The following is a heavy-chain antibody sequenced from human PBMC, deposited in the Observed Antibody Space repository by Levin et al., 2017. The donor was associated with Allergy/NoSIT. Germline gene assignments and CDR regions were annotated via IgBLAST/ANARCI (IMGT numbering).Heavy chain of an antibody. CDR3: ARKEEDSSGWHH. CDR1: GGSISSSSYY. V-gene: IGHV4-39*07. CDR2: NYYSGST. D-gene: IGHD6-19*01. Sequence: PSETLSLTCTVSGGSISSSSYYWGWIRQPPGKGLEWIGSNYYSGSTYYNPSLNSRVIISVDTSKNQSSLMLSSVTAADTAVYYCARKEEDSSGWHHWGQGTLVTVSS. J-gene: IGHJ5*02.